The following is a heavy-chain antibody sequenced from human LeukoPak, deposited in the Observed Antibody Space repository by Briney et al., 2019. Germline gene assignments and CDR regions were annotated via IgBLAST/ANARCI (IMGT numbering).Heavy chain of an antibody. CDR2: ISGSGGST. CDR3: ATDRGGAWELLRAFDY. D-gene: IGHD1-26*01. V-gene: IGHV3-23*01. CDR1: GFTFSSYA. Sequence: GGSLRLSCAASGFTFSSYAMSWVRQAPGKGLEWVSAISGSGGSTYYADSVKGRFTISRDNSKNTLYLQMNSLRSEDTAVYYCATDRGGAWELLRAFDYWGQGTLVTVSS. J-gene: IGHJ4*02.